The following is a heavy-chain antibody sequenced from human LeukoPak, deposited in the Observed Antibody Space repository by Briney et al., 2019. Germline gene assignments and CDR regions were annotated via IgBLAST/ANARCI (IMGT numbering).Heavy chain of an antibody. J-gene: IGHJ6*02. D-gene: IGHD6-13*01. CDR3: ATSLAAAGPYYYYGMDV. V-gene: IGHV1-2*02. CDR1: GYTFTGYY. CDR2: INPNSGGT. Sequence: ASVKVSCKASGYTFTGYYMHWVRQAPGQGLEWMGWINPNSGGTNYAQKFQGRVTMTRDTSISTAYMELSRLRSDDTAVYYCATSLAAAGPYYYYGMDVWGQGTTVTVSS.